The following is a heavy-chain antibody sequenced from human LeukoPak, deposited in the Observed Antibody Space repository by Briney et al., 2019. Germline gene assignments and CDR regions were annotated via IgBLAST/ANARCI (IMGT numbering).Heavy chain of an antibody. J-gene: IGHJ5*02. CDR2: IYYSGST. CDR3: ARDYSGSGSYHYWFDP. D-gene: IGHD3-10*01. Sequence: SETLSLTCTVSGGSLSSYYWSWIRQPPGKGLEWIGYIYYSGSTNYNPSLKSRVTISVDTSKNQFSLKLSSVTAADTAVYYCARDYSGSGSYHYWFDPWGQGTLVTVSS. CDR1: GGSLSSYY. V-gene: IGHV4-59*01.